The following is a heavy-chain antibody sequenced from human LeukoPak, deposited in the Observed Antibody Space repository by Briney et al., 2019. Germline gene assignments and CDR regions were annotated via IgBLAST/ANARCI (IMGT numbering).Heavy chain of an antibody. D-gene: IGHD6-13*01. V-gene: IGHV3-53*01. CDR2: IYSGGST. CDR1: GFTVSSNY. J-gene: IGHJ6*03. Sequence: GGSLRLSCAASGFTVSSNYMSWVRQAPGKGLEWVSVIYSGGSTYYADSVKGRFTISRDNPKNTLYLQMNSLRAEDTAVYYCARGSRYSSSPWYYYYYMDVWGKGTTVTVSS. CDR3: ARGSRYSSSPWYYYYYMDV.